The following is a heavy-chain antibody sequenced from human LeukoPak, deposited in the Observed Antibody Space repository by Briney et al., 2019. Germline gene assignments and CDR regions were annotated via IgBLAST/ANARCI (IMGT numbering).Heavy chain of an antibody. V-gene: IGHV1-24*01. J-gene: IGHJ4*02. CDR1: GYTLTELS. D-gene: IGHD4-11*01. CDR3: ATRTTLRSGIDY. Sequence: GASVKVSCRVSGYTLTELSMHWVRQAPGKGLEWMGGFDPEDGETIYAQKFQGRDTMTEDTSTDTAYMELSSLRSEDTAVYYCATRTTLRSGIDYWGQGTLVTVSS. CDR2: FDPEDGET.